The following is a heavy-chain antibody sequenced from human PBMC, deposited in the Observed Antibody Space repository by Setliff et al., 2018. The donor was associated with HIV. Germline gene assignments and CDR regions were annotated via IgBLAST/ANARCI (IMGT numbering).Heavy chain of an antibody. CDR1: GFTFSSYA. CDR2: ISYDGSNK. D-gene: IGHD3-22*01. Sequence: PGGSLRLSCAASGFTFSSYAMHWVRQAPGKGLEWVAVISYDGSNKYYADSVEGRFTISRDNSKNTLYLQMNSLRAEDTAVYYCAKDLWGKVVITNFDAFDIWGQGTMVTVS. V-gene: IGHV3-30-3*01. CDR3: AKDLWGKVVITNFDAFDI. J-gene: IGHJ3*02.